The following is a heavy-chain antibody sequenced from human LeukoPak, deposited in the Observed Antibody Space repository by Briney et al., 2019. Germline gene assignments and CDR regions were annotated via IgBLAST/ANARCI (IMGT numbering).Heavy chain of an antibody. CDR3: ARVTSRLGVCDY. CDR2: IYYSGNT. J-gene: IGHJ4*02. V-gene: IGHV4-39*07. CDR1: GGSISTSNSY. Sequence: PSETLSLTCAVSGGSISTSNSYWGWIRRPPGKGLEWVGSIYYSGNTYYNPSLKSRVTISVDTSKNQFSLKLRSVTAADTAVYYCARVTSRLGVCDYWGQGTLVTVSS. D-gene: IGHD2-8*01.